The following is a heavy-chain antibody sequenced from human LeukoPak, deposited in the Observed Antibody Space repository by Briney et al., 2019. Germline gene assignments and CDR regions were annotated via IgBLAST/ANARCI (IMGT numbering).Heavy chain of an antibody. Sequence: PGRSLRLSCAASGFTFSSYAMHWVRQAPGKGLEWVAVISYDGSNKYYADSVKGRFTISRDNSKNTLYLQMNSLRAEDTAVYYCARYAVAGTFDYWGQGTLATVSS. D-gene: IGHD6-19*01. CDR1: GFTFSSYA. CDR3: ARYAVAGTFDY. V-gene: IGHV3-30-3*01. J-gene: IGHJ4*02. CDR2: ISYDGSNK.